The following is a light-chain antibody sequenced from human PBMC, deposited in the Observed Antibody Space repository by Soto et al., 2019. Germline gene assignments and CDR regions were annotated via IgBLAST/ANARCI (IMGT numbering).Light chain of an antibody. V-gene: IGLV2-8*01. Sequence: QSALTQPPSASGSPGQSVSISCTGTSSDVGNYNYVSWYQQHPGKAPKLMIYEVSKRPSGVPDRFSGSKSGNTASLTVSGLQAEDEAEYYCTSYAAGKNVVFGGGIKLTVL. CDR1: SSDVGNYNY. CDR3: TSYAAGKNVV. CDR2: EVS. J-gene: IGLJ2*01.